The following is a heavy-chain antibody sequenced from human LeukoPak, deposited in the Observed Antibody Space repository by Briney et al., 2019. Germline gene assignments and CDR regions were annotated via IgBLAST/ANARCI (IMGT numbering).Heavy chain of an antibody. CDR1: GFTVSSNY. J-gene: IGHJ4*02. CDR3: VPVTRYYFDY. Sequence: GGSLRLSCAASGFTVSSNYMSWARQAPGKGLEWVSVIYSGGSTYYADSVKGRFTISRDNSKDTLYLQMNSLRAEVTAVYYCVPVTRYYFDYWGQGTLVTVSS. V-gene: IGHV3-66*02. D-gene: IGHD4-17*01. CDR2: IYSGGST.